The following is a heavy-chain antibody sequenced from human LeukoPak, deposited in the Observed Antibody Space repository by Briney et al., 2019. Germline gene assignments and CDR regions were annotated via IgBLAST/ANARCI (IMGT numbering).Heavy chain of an antibody. J-gene: IGHJ4*02. CDR2: INPSCGST. Sequence: ASVKVSCKASGYTFTSYYMHWVRQAPGQGLEWMGIINPSCGSTSYAQKFQGRVTMTRDTSTSTVYMELSSLRSEDTAVYYCARVSPVLELRGGYFDYRGQGTLVTVSS. D-gene: IGHD1-7*01. CDR3: ARVSPVLELRGGYFDY. V-gene: IGHV1-46*03. CDR1: GYTFTSYY.